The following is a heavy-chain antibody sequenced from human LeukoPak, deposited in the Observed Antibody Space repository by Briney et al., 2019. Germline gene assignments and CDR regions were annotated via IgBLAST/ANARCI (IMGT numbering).Heavy chain of an antibody. J-gene: IGHJ4*02. V-gene: IGHV3-48*01. D-gene: IGHD3-10*01. Sequence: GGSLRLSCAASGFTFSSYSMNWVRQAPGKGLEWVSYISSSIISTIYYADSVKGRFTISRDNAKNSLYLQMNSLRAEDTAVYYCARDLSAVLWFGELLFDYWGQGTLVTVSS. CDR3: ARDLSAVLWFGELLFDY. CDR2: ISSSIISTI. CDR1: GFTFSSYS.